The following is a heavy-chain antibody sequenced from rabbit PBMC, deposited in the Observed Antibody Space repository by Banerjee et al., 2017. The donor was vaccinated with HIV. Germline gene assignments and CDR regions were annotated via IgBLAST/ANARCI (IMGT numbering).Heavy chain of an antibody. D-gene: IGHD1-1*01. CDR2: IGGGDGST. CDR1: GFDFSSYA. J-gene: IGHJ4*01. CDR3: ARGVYASSSGYPFNL. V-gene: IGHV1S47*01. Sequence: QEQLEESGGDLVKPEGSLTLTCKASGFDFSSYAMCWVRQAPGKGPEWIACIGGGDGSTYYASWVNGRFTVSRSTSLHTVTLQMTSLTAADTATYFCARGVYASSSGYPFNLWGQGTLVTVS.